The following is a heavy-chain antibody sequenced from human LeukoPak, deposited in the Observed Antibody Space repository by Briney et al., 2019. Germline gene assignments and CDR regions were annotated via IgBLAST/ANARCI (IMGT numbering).Heavy chain of an antibody. V-gene: IGHV3-21*01. D-gene: IGHD6-13*01. CDR1: GFTFSSYK. CDR2: ISSSSSYI. Sequence: PGGSLRLSCAASGFTFSSYKMNWVRQAPGKGLEWVSSISSSSSYIYYADSVKGRFTISRDNAKNSLYLQMNSLRAEDTAVYYCARVGSSSWYGYYYYYMDVWGKGTTVTISS. CDR3: ARVGSSSWYGYYYYYMDV. J-gene: IGHJ6*03.